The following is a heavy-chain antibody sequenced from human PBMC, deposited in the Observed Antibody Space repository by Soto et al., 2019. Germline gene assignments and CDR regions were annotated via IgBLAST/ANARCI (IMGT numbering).Heavy chain of an antibody. Sequence: ASVKVSCKAPGDTFTSYYLNWVRQAPGQGLEWMGVINPHGGSTKYAQKFQGRITMTIDTSRSTVYMELGSLRSDDTAIYYCARSSGGNFGIIIEGSNWFDPWG. D-gene: IGHD3-3*01. CDR1: GDTFTSYY. V-gene: IGHV1-46*01. CDR2: INPHGGST. CDR3: ARSSGGNFGIIIEGSNWFDP. J-gene: IGHJ5*02.